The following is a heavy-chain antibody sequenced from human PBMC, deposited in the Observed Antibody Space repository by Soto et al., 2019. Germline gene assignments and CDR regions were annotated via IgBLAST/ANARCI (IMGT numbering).Heavy chain of an antibody. CDR2: IDHSGST. CDR1: GGSISSINW. D-gene: IGHD6-13*01. Sequence: SETLSLTCAVSGGSISSINWWSWNRQPPGKGLEWIGEIDHSGSTHYNPSLESRVTISVDKSKNQFSLKLSSVTAADTAVYYCASGYSGIWESRGQGTLVTVS. CDR3: ASGYSGIWES. J-gene: IGHJ4*02. V-gene: IGHV4-4*02.